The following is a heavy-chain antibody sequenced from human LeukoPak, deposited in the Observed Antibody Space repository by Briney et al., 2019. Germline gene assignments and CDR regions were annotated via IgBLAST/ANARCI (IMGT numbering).Heavy chain of an antibody. J-gene: IGHJ3*02. D-gene: IGHD3-10*01. CDR1: GGSLSGDY. Sequence: PSETLSLTCGVSGGSLSGDYWIWFRQPPGEGLQWIGELNRSGSTSYNSSLRGRVIISKDMSTNQFSLKLHSVTAADTAVYYCAKSNGYGLVDIWGQGTMVTVSS. V-gene: IGHV4-34*01. CDR2: LNRSGST. CDR3: AKSNGYGLVDI.